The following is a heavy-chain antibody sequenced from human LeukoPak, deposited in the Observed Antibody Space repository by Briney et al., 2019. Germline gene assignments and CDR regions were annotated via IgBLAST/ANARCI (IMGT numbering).Heavy chain of an antibody. CDR3: ARGLRYSGYDSLRPDYYMDV. CDR1: GGSISSGSYY. Sequence: PSETLSLTCTVSGGSISSGSYYWSWIRQPAGKGLEWIGRIYTSGSTNYNPSLKSRVTISVDTSKNQFSLKLSSVTAADTAVYYCARGLRYSGYDSLRPDYYMDVWGKGTTVTISS. D-gene: IGHD5-12*01. V-gene: IGHV4-61*02. J-gene: IGHJ6*03. CDR2: IYTSGST.